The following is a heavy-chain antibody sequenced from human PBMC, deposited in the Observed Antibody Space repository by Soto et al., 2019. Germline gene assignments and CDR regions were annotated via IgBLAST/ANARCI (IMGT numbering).Heavy chain of an antibody. J-gene: IGHJ6*02. Sequence: QITLKESGPTLVKPTQTLTLTCTFSGFSLITTEIQVAWIRQSPGKALECLAVIYGDDTKRYSPSLSSRLTVTTDSSKNQVLLIMTNMDPGDTGTYYCAHRVSLFGMDVWGQWTTVTVSS. CDR2: IYGDDTK. CDR1: GFSLITTEIQ. V-gene: IGHV2-5*02. CDR3: AHRVSLFGMDV.